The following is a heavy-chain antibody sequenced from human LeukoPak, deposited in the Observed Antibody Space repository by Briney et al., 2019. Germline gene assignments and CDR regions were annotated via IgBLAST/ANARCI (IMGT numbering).Heavy chain of an antibody. V-gene: IGHV4-59*01. J-gene: IGHJ4*02. CDR3: ARGYSGSYGRFDY. Sequence: PSETLSLTCTVSGGSISSYYWSWIRQLPGKGLEWIGYTHYSGSTSYNPSLKSRVTISVDTSKNQFSLKLTSVTAADTAVYYCARGYSGSYGRFDYWGQGTLVTVSS. CDR1: GGSISSYY. CDR2: THYSGST. D-gene: IGHD1-26*01.